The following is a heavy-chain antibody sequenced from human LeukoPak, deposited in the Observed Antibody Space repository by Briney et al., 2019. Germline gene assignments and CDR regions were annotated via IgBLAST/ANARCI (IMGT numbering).Heavy chain of an antibody. V-gene: IGHV4-4*07. Sequence: SETLSLTCAVYGGSFSGYYWSWIRQPAGKGLEWIGRIYTSGSTNYNPSLKSRVTMSVDTSKNQFSLKLSSVTAADTAVYYCARDVVVPAAIRYYYYGMDVWGQGTTVTVSS. J-gene: IGHJ6*02. CDR2: IYTSGST. D-gene: IGHD2-2*01. CDR1: GGSFSGYY. CDR3: ARDVVVPAAIRYYYYGMDV.